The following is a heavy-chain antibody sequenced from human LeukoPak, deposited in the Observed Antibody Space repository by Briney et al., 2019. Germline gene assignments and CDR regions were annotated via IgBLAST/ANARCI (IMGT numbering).Heavy chain of an antibody. V-gene: IGHV3-49*04. Sequence: PGRSLRLSCTGSGFIFGDHAMSWVRQAPGKGQEWVVCIRSKAYRGTTEYAASVKGRFTISRDDFASIAYLQMNSLRTEDTAVYYCARGPIELWIHNAMDVWGQGTTVTVSS. CDR1: GFIFGDHA. CDR2: IRSKAYRGTT. J-gene: IGHJ6*02. D-gene: IGHD5-18*01. CDR3: ARGPIELWIHNAMDV.